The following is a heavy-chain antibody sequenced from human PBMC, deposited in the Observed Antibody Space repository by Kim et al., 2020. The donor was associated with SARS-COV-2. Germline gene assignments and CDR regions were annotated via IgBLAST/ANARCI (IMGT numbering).Heavy chain of an antibody. Sequence: SETLSLTCAVYGGSFSGYYWSWIRQPPGKGLEWIGEINHSGSTNYNPSLKSRVTISVDTSKNQFSLKMSSVTAADTAVYYCARVHRYQLPRAIYIDYWGQGTLVTVSS. D-gene: IGHD2-2*01. V-gene: IGHV4-34*01. CDR2: INHSGST. J-gene: IGHJ4*02. CDR3: ARVHRYQLPRAIYIDY. CDR1: GGSFSGYY.